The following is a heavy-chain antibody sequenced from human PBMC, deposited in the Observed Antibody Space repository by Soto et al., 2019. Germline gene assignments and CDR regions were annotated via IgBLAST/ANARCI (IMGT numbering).Heavy chain of an antibody. CDR1: GFTFSSYA. CDR3: ARVMTTATTQY. CDR2: ISYDGSSK. D-gene: IGHD4-4*01. Sequence: QVQLVESGGGVVQPGRSLRLSCAASGFTFSSYAMHWVRQAPGKGLEWVAVISYDGSSKYYADAVKGRFTISRDNSKNTLYLQMNILRAEDTTVYYCARVMTTATTQYCGQGTLVTVSS. V-gene: IGHV3-30-3*01. J-gene: IGHJ4*02.